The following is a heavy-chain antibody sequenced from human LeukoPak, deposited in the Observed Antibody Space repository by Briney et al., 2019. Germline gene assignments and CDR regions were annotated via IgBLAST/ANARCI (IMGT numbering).Heavy chain of an antibody. CDR3: ARSSKAVAGTINLFDY. V-gene: IGHV3-21*01. J-gene: IGHJ4*02. CDR2: ISSSSSYI. CDR1: GFTFSSHS. Sequence: GGSLRLSCAASGFTFSSHSMNWVRQAPGKGLEWVSSISSSSSYIYYADSVKGRFTISRDNAKNSLYLQMNSLRAEDTAVYYCARSSKAVAGTINLFDYWGQGTLVTVSS. D-gene: IGHD6-19*01.